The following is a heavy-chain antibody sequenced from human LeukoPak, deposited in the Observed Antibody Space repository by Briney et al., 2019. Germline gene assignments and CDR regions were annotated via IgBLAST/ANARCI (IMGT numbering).Heavy chain of an antibody. V-gene: IGHV4-34*01. D-gene: IGHD3-3*01. Sequence: SETLSLTCAVYGGSFSGYYWSWIRQPPGKGLEWIGEIHHSGRTNYNPSLKSRVTISVDTSKNQFSLKLSSVTAADTAVYYCARVNPYYDFWSGYYTDRYNWFDPWGQGTLVTVSS. CDR1: GGSFSGYY. CDR2: IHHSGRT. CDR3: ARVNPYYDFWSGYYTDRYNWFDP. J-gene: IGHJ5*02.